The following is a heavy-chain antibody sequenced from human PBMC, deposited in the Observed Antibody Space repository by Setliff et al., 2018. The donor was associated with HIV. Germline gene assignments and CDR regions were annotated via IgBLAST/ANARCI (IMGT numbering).Heavy chain of an antibody. J-gene: IGHJ5*02. CDR3: ARGHLDYNHWEDILGNWFDP. CDR2: MNPKSGNT. CDR1: GCTFTNSD. D-gene: IGHD3-9*01. V-gene: IGHV1-8*02. Sequence: ASVKVSCKASGCTFTNSDINWVRQAPGQGLEWMGWMNPKSGNTGYAQKFQGRVTMTSNTFVGTAYMELSSLTSEDTAVYYCARGHLDYNHWEDILGNWFDPWGQGTLVTVSS.